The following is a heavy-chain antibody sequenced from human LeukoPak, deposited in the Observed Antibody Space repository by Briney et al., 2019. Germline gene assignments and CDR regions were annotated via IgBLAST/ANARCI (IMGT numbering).Heavy chain of an antibody. D-gene: IGHD6-13*01. J-gene: IGHJ4*02. CDR2: IYYSGTT. CDR3: ARQRAEQYLDY. V-gene: IGHV4-59*01. Sequence: SETLSLTCTVSGGSISSYYWSWIRQPPGKGLEWIGYIYYSGTTNYNPSLKSRVTISVDTSKNQFSLKLSSVTAADTAVYYCARQRAEQYLDYWGQGTLVTVSS. CDR1: GGSISSYY.